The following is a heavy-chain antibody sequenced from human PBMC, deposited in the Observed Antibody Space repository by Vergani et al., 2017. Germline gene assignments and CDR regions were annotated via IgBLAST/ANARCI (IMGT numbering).Heavy chain of an antibody. CDR1: GFTFSSYA. V-gene: IGHV3-23*01. Sequence: EVQLLESGGGLVQPGGSLRLSCAASGFTFSSYAMSWVRQAPGKGLEWVSAISGSGGSTYYADSVKGRVTIARDNAKNSLYLQMNSLRAEDTAVYYCASHDYDGSVSYYTDAFDLWGQGTMVTVSS. D-gene: IGHD3-10*01. CDR3: ASHDYDGSVSYYTDAFDL. CDR2: ISGSGGST. J-gene: IGHJ3*01.